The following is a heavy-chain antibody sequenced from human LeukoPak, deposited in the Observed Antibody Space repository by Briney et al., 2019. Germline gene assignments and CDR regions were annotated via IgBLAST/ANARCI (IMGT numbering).Heavy chain of an antibody. Sequence: ASVKVSFKASGYTFTSYYMHWVRQAPGQGLEWMGIINPSGGSTSYAQKFQGRVTMTEDTSTGTAYMELSSLRSEDTAVYYCATDLRSRFGHAVPWGQGTLVTVSS. J-gene: IGHJ5*02. D-gene: IGHD3-10*01. CDR3: ATDLRSRFGHAVP. CDR2: INPSGGST. V-gene: IGHV1-46*01. CDR1: GYTFTSYY.